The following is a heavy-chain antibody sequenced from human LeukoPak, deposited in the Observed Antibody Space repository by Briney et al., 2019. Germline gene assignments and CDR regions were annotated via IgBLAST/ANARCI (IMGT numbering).Heavy chain of an antibody. V-gene: IGHV3-9*01. J-gene: IGHJ4*02. CDR2: INWNSVSA. D-gene: IGHD3-22*01. Sequence: GGSQRLSCVASGFTFDDYAMHWVRQAPGKGLEWVAGINWNSVSAVYADSLKGRLTISRDNAKNSLFLQMNSLKTEDTAFYYCAKGARSSSGYTTDWGQGILVTVSS. CDR1: GFTFDDYA. CDR3: AKGARSSSGYTTD.